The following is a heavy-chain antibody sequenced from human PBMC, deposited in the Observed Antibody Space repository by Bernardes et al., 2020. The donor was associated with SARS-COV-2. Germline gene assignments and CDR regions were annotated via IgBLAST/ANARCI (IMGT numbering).Heavy chain of an antibody. J-gene: IGHJ4*02. Sequence: GGSLRLSCAASGFPFSSYWMSWVRQAPGKGLEWVANIKQDGSEKYYVDSVKGRFTISRDNAKNSLYLQMNSLRAEDTAVYYCARGSGSSPLYWGQGTLVTVSS. D-gene: IGHD3-10*01. CDR3: ARGSGSSPLY. V-gene: IGHV3-7*01. CDR2: IKQDGSEK. CDR1: GFPFSSYW.